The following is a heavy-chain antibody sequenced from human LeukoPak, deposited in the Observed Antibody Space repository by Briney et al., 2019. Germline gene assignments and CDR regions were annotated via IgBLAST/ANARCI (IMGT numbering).Heavy chain of an antibody. CDR1: GFTFSSYE. CDR2: ISGSGGST. Sequence: GGSLRLSCAASGFTFSSYEMNWVRQAPGKGLEWVSAISGSGGSTYYADSVKGRFTISRDNSKNTLYLQMNSLRAEDTAVYYCAKVPPYYYDSSGYYFGGQGTLVTVSS. V-gene: IGHV3-23*01. J-gene: IGHJ4*02. CDR3: AKVPPYYYDSSGYYF. D-gene: IGHD3-22*01.